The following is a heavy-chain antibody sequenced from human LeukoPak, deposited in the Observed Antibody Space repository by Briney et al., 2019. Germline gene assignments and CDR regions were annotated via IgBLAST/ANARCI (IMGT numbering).Heavy chain of an antibody. V-gene: IGHV1-2*02. CDR1: GYTFTGYY. D-gene: IGHD5-12*01. CDR2: INPNSGGT. Sequence: ASVKVSCKASGYTFTGYYMHWVRQAPGQGLEWMGWINPNSGGTNYAQKFQGRVTMTRDTSISTAYMELSRLRSDVTAVYYCARSRYSGYDRALDYWGQGTLVTVSS. CDR3: ARSRYSGYDRALDY. J-gene: IGHJ4*02.